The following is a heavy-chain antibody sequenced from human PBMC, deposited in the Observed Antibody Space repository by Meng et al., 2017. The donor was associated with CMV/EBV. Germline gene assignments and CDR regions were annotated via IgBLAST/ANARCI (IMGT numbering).Heavy chain of an antibody. CDR1: GGSISSYY. CDR2: IYTSGST. CDR3: AREMPIAAAGCFDY. V-gene: IGHV4-4*07. D-gene: IGHD6-13*01. Sequence: LQEPGPGLVKPSEPLSLTCTVSGGSISSYYWSWIRQPAGKGLEWIGRIYTSGSTNYNPSLKSRVTMSVDTSKNQFSLKLSSVTAADTAVYYCAREMPIAAAGCFDYWGQGTLVTVSS. J-gene: IGHJ4*02.